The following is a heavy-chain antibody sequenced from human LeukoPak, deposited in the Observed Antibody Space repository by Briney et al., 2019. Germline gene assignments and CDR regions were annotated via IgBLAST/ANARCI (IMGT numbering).Heavy chain of an antibody. V-gene: IGHV3-21*01. Sequence: GGSLRLSCAASGFTFSSYTMNWVRRAPGKGLEWVSSIAGSSGYISYADSVKGRFTISRDNAKKSLYLQMTSLTAEDTAVYYCARDRGAYCGGDCYLGFDYWGRGTLVTVSS. CDR1: GFTFSSYT. D-gene: IGHD2-21*02. J-gene: IGHJ4*01. CDR2: IAGSSGYI. CDR3: ARDRGAYCGGDCYLGFDY.